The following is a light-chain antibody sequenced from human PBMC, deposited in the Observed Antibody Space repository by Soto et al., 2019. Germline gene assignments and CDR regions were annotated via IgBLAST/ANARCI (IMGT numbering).Light chain of an antibody. CDR1: SSDVGGYNY. Sequence: QSALTQPRSVSGSPGQSVTISCTGTSSDVGGYNYVSWYQQHPGKAPKLIIYDVTKRPSGVPDRFSGYKSGNTASLTISGLQADDEADYYCCSYAGIYTWVFGGGTKLTVL. CDR3: CSYAGIYTWV. J-gene: IGLJ3*02. CDR2: DVT. V-gene: IGLV2-11*01.